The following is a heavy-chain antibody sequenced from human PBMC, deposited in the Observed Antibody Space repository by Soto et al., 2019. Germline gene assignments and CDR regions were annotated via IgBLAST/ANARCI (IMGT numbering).Heavy chain of an antibody. D-gene: IGHD3-10*01. J-gene: IGHJ4*02. V-gene: IGHV1-69*13. CDR2: IIPIFGTA. Sequence: ASVKVSCNASGGTFSSYAISWVRQAPGQGLEWMGGIIPIFGTANYAQKFQGRVTITADESTSTAYMELSSLRSEDTAVYYCARSNYYGSWSLDYWGQGTLVTVSS. CDR1: GGTFSSYA. CDR3: ARSNYYGSWSLDY.